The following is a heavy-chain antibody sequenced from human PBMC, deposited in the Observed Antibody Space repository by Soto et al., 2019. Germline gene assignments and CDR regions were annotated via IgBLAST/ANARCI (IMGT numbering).Heavy chain of an antibody. CDR2: INPSGGST. J-gene: IGHJ4*02. V-gene: IGHV1-46*03. CDR1: GYTFTSYY. D-gene: IGHD3-3*01. CDR3: ARDLTIFGVVIVNFDY. Sequence: ASVKVSCKASGYTFTSYYMHWVRQAPGQGLEWMGIINPSGGSTSYAQKFQGRVTMTRDTSTSTVYMELSSLRSEDTAVYYCARDLTIFGVVIVNFDYWGQGTLVTVSS.